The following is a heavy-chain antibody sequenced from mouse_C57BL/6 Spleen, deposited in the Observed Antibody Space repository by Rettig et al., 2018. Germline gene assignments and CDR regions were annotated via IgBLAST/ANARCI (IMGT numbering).Heavy chain of an antibody. CDR2: SGYT. J-gene: IGHJ2*01. Sequence: SGYTKYNQKFKDKATLTADKSSSTAYMQLSSLTSEDSAVYYCARDLYYGNDYWGQGTTLTVSS. V-gene: IGHV1-4*01. D-gene: IGHD1-1*01. CDR3: ARDLYYGNDY.